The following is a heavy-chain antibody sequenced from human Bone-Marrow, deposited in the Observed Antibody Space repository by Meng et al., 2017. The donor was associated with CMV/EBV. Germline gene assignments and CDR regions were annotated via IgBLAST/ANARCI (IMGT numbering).Heavy chain of an antibody. D-gene: IGHD2-2*01. Sequence: SVKVSCKASGGTFSSYAISWVRQAPGQGLEWMGGIIPILGIANYAQKFQGRVTITADKSTSTAYMELSSLRSEDTAVYYCAMGGIVVVPAAIPALRDYYYYYGMAVWGQGTTVTFSS. V-gene: IGHV1-69*10. CDR3: AMGGIVVVPAAIPALRDYYYYYGMAV. J-gene: IGHJ6*02. CDR1: GGTFSSYA. CDR2: IIPILGIA.